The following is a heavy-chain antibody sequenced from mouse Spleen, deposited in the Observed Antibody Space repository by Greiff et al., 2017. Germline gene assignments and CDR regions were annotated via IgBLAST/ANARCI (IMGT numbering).Heavy chain of an antibody. CDR2: ISSGGSYT. Sequence: EVKVVESGGGLVKPGGSLKLSCAASGFTFSSYGMSWVRQTPDKRLEWVATISSGGSYTYYPDSVKGRFTISRDNAKNTLYLQMSSLRSEDTAMYYCARRGGYYGSSFYFDYWGQGTTLTVSS. J-gene: IGHJ2*01. CDR1: GFTFSSYG. CDR3: ARRGGYYGSSFYFDY. D-gene: IGHD1-1*01. V-gene: IGHV5-6*03.